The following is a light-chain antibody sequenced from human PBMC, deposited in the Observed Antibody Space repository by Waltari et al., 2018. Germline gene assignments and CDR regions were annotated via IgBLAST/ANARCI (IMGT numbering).Light chain of an antibody. CDR1: STDVGGYNY. J-gene: IGLJ1*01. Sequence: QSALTQPPSASGSPGQSVTISCTGTSTDVGGYNYVSWHQQHPGKAPKRMIYEVSKRPSGFPYRFSGSKSGNTASLTVSGLQAEDEADYYCSSFAGSNPYVFGTGTKVTVL. V-gene: IGLV2-8*01. CDR2: EVS. CDR3: SSFAGSNPYV.